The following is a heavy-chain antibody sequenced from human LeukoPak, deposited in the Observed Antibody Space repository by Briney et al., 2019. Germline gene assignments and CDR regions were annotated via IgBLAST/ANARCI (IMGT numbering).Heavy chain of an antibody. Sequence: GRSLGLSRAASGFTFSSCAMHWVRLTPGKGLDWVAVILPDGRNEYYADSVKGRFRISRDNSKNTLFLQMNTLRTEDTALYYCAKDGNYGSASYFNYYFDYWGQGTLVTVSS. J-gene: IGHJ4*02. CDR1: GFTFSSCA. CDR2: ILPDGRNE. CDR3: AKDGNYGSASYFNYYFDY. D-gene: IGHD3-10*01. V-gene: IGHV3-30*18.